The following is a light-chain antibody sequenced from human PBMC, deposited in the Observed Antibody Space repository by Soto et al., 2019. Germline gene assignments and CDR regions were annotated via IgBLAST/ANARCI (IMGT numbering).Light chain of an antibody. CDR3: QQYNKWPLT. CDR2: GAS. Sequence: IVLTQSPATLSLSPGERATLSCRASQSVGTYLAWYQQTPGQAPRLLIYGASTRATGVPPTFSGSASGTEFTLTISSLQSEDFTVYYCQQYNKWPLTFGQGTKV. CDR1: QSVGTY. V-gene: IGKV3-15*01. J-gene: IGKJ1*01.